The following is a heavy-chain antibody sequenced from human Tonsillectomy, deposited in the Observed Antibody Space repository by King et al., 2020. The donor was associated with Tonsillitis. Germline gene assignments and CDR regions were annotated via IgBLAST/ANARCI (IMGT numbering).Heavy chain of an antibody. CDR2: IYYSGST. Sequence: LQLQESGPGLVKPSETLSLTCTVSGGSISSSSYYWGWIRQPPGKGLEWIGSIYYSGSTYYNPSLKSRVTISVDTSKNQFSLKLSSVTAADTAVYYCARLSSSWYYFDYWGQGTLVTVSS. D-gene: IGHD6-13*01. CDR3: ARLSSSWYYFDY. CDR1: GGSISSSSYY. J-gene: IGHJ4*02. V-gene: IGHV4-39*01.